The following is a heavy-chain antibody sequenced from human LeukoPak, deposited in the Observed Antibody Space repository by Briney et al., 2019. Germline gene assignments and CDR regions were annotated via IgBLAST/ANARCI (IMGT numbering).Heavy chain of an antibody. CDR3: ARPALRRKWELPLDNAFDI. Sequence: GGSLRLSCAASGFTFSSYAMHWVRQAPGKGLEWVAVISYDGSNKYYADSVKGRFTISRDNSKNTLYLQMNSLRAEDTAVYYCARPALRRKWELPLDNAFDIWGQGTMVTVSS. CDR1: GFTFSSYA. V-gene: IGHV3-30-3*01. D-gene: IGHD1-26*01. J-gene: IGHJ3*02. CDR2: ISYDGSNK.